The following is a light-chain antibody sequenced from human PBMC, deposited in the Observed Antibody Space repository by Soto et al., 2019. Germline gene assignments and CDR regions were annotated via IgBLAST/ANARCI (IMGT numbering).Light chain of an antibody. J-gene: IGKJ1*01. CDR1: QSVQTR. CDR2: KAT. Sequence: IQLTQSPSTLSASVGDRVTITCRASQSVQTRLAWFQQKPGKAPKLLIYKATTLETGVPSRFSGSGSETEFALTISDLQPDDLGTYYCQQYNNYFTFGQGTKVDIK. V-gene: IGKV1-5*03. CDR3: QQYNNYFT.